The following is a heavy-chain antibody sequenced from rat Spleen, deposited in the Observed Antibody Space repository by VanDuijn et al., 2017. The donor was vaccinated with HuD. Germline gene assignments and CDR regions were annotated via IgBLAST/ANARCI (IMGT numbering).Heavy chain of an antibody. V-gene: IGHV5-19*01. Sequence: VQLKESGPGLMQPSQTLSLTCIVSGFSLTSYHVHWVRQAPTKGLEWVTSINYDGSSTYYRDSAKVRFTISRDDANTTLYLQMHSLRSEDTATYYCATTPEGYFEYWGQGVMVTVSS. CDR2: INYDGSST. D-gene: IGHD1-11*01. J-gene: IGHJ2*01. CDR3: ATTPEGYFEY. CDR1: GFSLTSYH.